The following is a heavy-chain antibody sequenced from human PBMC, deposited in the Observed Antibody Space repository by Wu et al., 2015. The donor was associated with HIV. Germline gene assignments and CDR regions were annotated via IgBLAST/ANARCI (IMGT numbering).Heavy chain of an antibody. CDR2: SILSLAQ. CDR3: ARNTDSVATSLYQFGL. V-gene: IGHV1-69*05. CDR1: GDGFTSYA. Sequence: QVHLVQFGAEVKKPGSSVKVTCKASGDGFTSYAVSWVRQAPGQGLEWVEGSILSLAQQNMHRNFQDRLTLTTDELKTTAYMELSSLKSEDTAVYYCARNTDSVATSLYQFGLWGQGTVVTVSS. J-gene: IGHJ4*03. D-gene: IGHD5-12*01.